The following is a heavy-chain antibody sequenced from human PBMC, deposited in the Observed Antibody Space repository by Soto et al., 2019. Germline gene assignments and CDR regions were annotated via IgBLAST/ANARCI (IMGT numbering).Heavy chain of an antibody. CDR2: IVPIVDTS. CDR1: GGTFSSYA. Sequence: QVQLVQSGAEVRQPASSVKVSCKTSGGTFSSYAISWVRQAPGQGLEWMGGIVPIVDTSTYAQKFQGRVTXXAXXSTSTVYMELSSLRSDDTDVYYCVRVVAIPGYPDNWGQGTLVTVSS. J-gene: IGHJ4*02. D-gene: IGHD5-12*01. V-gene: IGHV1-69*12. CDR3: VRVVAIPGYPDN.